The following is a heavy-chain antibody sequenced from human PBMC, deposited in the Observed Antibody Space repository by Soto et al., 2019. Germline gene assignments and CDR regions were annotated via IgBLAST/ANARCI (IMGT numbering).Heavy chain of an antibody. CDR3: ARGIEGWYQGRYYYGMDV. CDR2: IYYSGST. CDR1: GGSVSSGSYY. J-gene: IGHJ6*02. Sequence: QVQLQESGPGLVKPSETLSLTCTVSGGSVSSGSYYWSWIRQPPGKGLEWIGYIYYSGSTNYNPSLKSRVTISADTSKNQLSLKLSSVTAADTAVYYCARGIEGWYQGRYYYGMDVWGQGTTVTVSS. V-gene: IGHV4-61*01. D-gene: IGHD6-19*01.